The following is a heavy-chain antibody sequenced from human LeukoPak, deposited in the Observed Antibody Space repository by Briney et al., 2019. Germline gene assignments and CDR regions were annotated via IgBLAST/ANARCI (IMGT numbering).Heavy chain of an antibody. Sequence: GGSLRLSCAASGFTFSSYEMNWVRQAPGKGLEWVSYISSSGSTIYYADSVKGRFTISRDNAKNSLYLQMNSLRAEDTAVYYCAREMNWGGYYYYGMDVWGQGTTVTVSS. J-gene: IGHJ6*02. CDR2: ISSSGSTI. CDR3: AREMNWGGYYYYGMDV. D-gene: IGHD7-27*01. CDR1: GFTFSSYE. V-gene: IGHV3-48*03.